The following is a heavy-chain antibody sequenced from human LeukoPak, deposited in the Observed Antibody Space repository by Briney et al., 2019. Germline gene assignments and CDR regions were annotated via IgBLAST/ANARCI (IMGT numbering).Heavy chain of an antibody. CDR3: ARLIEMGAFDI. CDR2: MNPNSGNT. J-gene: IGHJ3*02. Sequence: ASVKVSCKASGYTFTSYDINWVRQATGQGLEWMGWMNPNSGNTGYAQKLQGRVTMTTDTSTSTAYMELRSLRSDDTAVYYCARLIEMGAFDIWGQGTMVTVSS. CDR1: GYTFTSYD. V-gene: IGHV1-8*01. D-gene: IGHD5-24*01.